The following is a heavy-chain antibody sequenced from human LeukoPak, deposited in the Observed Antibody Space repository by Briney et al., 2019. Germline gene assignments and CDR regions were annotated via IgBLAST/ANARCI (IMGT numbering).Heavy chain of an antibody. CDR1: GFTFSSYA. CDR3: ARDGASQAFDY. CDR2: ISYDGSNK. V-gene: IGHV3-30-3*01. J-gene: IGHJ4*02. Sequence: GGSLRLSCAASGFTFSSYAMHWVRQVPGKGLEWVAVISYDGSNKYYADSVKGRFTISRDNSKNTLYLQMNSLRAEDTAVYYCARDGASQAFDYWGQGTLVTVSS. D-gene: IGHD3-16*01.